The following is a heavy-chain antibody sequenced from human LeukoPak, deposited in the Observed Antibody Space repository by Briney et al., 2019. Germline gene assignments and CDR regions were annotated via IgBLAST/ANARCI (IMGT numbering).Heavy chain of an antibody. V-gene: IGHV4-39*07. CDR2: IYYSGST. CDR3: ARVDPRWLQGNDY. CDR1: GGSISSSSYY. J-gene: IGHJ4*02. D-gene: IGHD5-24*01. Sequence: SETLSLTCTVSGGSISSSSYYWGWIRQPPGKGLEWIGSIYYSGSTYYNPSLKSRVTISVDTSKNQFSLKLSSVTAADTAVYYCARVDPRWLQGNDYWGQGTLVTVSS.